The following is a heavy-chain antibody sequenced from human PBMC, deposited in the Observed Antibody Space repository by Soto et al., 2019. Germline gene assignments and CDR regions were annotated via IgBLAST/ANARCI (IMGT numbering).Heavy chain of an antibody. D-gene: IGHD6-19*01. Sequence: PSETLSLTCTVSGGSISSYYWSWIRQPPGKGLEWIGYIYYSGSTNYNPSLKSRVTISVDTSKNQFSLKLSSVTAADTAVYYCARAVTGIAVPSWFDPWGQGTLVTVSS. CDR3: ARAVTGIAVPSWFDP. CDR2: IYYSGST. CDR1: GGSISSYY. J-gene: IGHJ5*02. V-gene: IGHV4-59*01.